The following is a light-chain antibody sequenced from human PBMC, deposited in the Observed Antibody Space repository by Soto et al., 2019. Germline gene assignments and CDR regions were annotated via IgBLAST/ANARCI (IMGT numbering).Light chain of an antibody. V-gene: IGKV1-39*01. J-gene: IGKJ2*03. CDR3: QQGYDLPYS. CDR1: QSIRNY. Sequence: DIQMTQSPSSLSASIGDRVTITCRASQSIRNYLNWYQQKPGKALELLIYSAYSLQSGVPSRFSGGGSGTDFTLTISSLQPEDVETYVCQQGYDLPYSFGQGTKLEIK. CDR2: SAY.